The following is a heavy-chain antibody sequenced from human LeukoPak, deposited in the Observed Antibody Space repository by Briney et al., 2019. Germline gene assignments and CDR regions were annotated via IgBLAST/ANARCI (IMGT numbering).Heavy chain of an antibody. CDR2: ISYDGSNK. Sequence: QTGGSLRLSCAASGFTFSSYGMHWVRQAPGQGLEWVAVISYDGSNKYYADSVKGRFTISRDNAKNSLYLQMNSLSAEDTAVYYCARREGTSGWYTFDYWGQGTLVTVSS. J-gene: IGHJ4*02. CDR1: GFTFSSYG. V-gene: IGHV3-30*03. CDR3: ARREGTSGWYTFDY. D-gene: IGHD6-19*01.